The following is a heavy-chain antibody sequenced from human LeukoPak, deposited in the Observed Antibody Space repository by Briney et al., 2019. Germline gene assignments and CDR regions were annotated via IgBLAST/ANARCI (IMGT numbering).Heavy chain of an antibody. CDR1: GYTFTGYY. CDR3: ARVKYDIVTGYYIPHAFDI. CDR2: INPSSGGT. J-gene: IGHJ3*02. V-gene: IGHV1-2*02. Sequence: ASVKVSCKASGYTFTGYYIHWVRQAPGQGLEWMGWINPSSGGTSYVEKFQGRVTMTRDTSISTAYMELSRLRSDDTAVYFCARVKYDIVTGYYIPHAFDIWGQGTMVTVSS. D-gene: IGHD3-9*01.